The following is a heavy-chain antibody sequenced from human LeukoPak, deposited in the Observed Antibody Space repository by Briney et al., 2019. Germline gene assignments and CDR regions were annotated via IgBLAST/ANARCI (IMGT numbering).Heavy chain of an antibody. CDR1: GGSFSGYY. CDR3: ASGRGSVPTYYDYDWGSYRPYYFDY. J-gene: IGHJ4*02. D-gene: IGHD3-16*02. V-gene: IGHV4-34*01. Sequence: PSETLSLTCAVYGGSFSGYYWSWIRQPPGKGPEWIGEINHSGSTNYNPSLKSRVTISVDTSKNQFSLKLSSVTAADTAVYYCASGRGSVPTYYDYDWGSYRPYYFDYWGQGTLVTVSS. CDR2: INHSGST.